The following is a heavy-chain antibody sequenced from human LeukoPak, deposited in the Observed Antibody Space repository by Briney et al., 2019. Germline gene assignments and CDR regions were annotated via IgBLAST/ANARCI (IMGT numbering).Heavy chain of an antibody. CDR3: AREEDGYNYYFDY. D-gene: IGHD5-24*01. J-gene: IGHJ4*02. Sequence: PETLSLTCTVSGYSISSGYHCGWIRQPPGKGLELIGSIYHSGSTYYNPSLKSRVTISVDTSKNQFSLKLSSVTAADTAVYYCAREEDGYNYYFDYWGQGTLVTVSS. CDR1: GYSISSGYH. CDR2: IYHSGST. V-gene: IGHV4-38-2*02.